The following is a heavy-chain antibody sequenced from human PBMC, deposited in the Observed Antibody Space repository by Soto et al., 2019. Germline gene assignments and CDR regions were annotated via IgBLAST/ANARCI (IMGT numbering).Heavy chain of an antibody. CDR1: GFRFSRYG. Sequence: EVQLLESGGDLVQPGGSLRLSCAASGFRFSRYGMSWVRQAPGKGLAWVSGITGSGESTYYGDSVKGRFTISRDNSKNTLYLQMNSLGAGDTAVYYCAKCSANSCYSPFDYLGQGTLVTVSP. CDR2: ITGSGEST. D-gene: IGHD2-15*01. J-gene: IGHJ4*02. CDR3: AKCSANSCYSPFDY. V-gene: IGHV3-23*01.